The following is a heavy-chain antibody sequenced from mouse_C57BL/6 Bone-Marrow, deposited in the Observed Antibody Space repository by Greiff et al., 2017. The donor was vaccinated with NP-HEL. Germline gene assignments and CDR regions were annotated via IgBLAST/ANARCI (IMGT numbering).Heavy chain of an antibody. J-gene: IGHJ2*01. CDR2: ISYDGSN. CDR3: ARDLYGSSSYYFDY. CDR1: GYSITSGYY. D-gene: IGHD1-1*01. V-gene: IGHV3-6*01. Sequence: VQLKESGPGLVKPSQSLSLTCSVTGYSITSGYYWNWIRQFPGNKLEWMGYISYDGSNNYNPSLKNRISITRDTSKNQFFLKLNSVTTEDTATYYCARDLYGSSSYYFDYWGQGTTLTVSS.